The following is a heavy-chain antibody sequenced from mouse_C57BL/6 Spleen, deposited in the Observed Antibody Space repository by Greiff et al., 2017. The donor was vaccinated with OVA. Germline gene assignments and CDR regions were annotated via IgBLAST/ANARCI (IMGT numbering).Heavy chain of an antibody. J-gene: IGHJ4*01. CDR1: GFSLTSYG. CDR2: IWSDGST. Sequence: QVQLKESGPGLVAPSQSLSITCTVSGFSLTSYGVHWVRQPPGKGLEWLVVIWSDGSTTYNSALKSRLSISKDNSKSQVFLKMNSLQTDDTAMYYCARHLGGNYYAMDYWGQGTSVTVSS. V-gene: IGHV2-6-1*01. D-gene: IGHD2-1*01. CDR3: ARHLGGNYYAMDY.